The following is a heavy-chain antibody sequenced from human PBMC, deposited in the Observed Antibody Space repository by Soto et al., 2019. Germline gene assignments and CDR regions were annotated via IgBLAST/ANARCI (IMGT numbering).Heavy chain of an antibody. CDR1: GFSFSKYK. Sequence: GESLKISCEGSGFSFSKYKIGWVRQMPGKGLEWMGIINPGDSDTRYSPSFQGQVTISADKSISTAYLQWSTLKASDTATYYSATFYGDFYYYYYGRDVGGQGTTVTVSS. D-gene: IGHD4-17*01. J-gene: IGHJ6*02. V-gene: IGHV5-51*01. CDR3: ATFYGDFYYYYYGRDV. CDR2: INPGDSDT.